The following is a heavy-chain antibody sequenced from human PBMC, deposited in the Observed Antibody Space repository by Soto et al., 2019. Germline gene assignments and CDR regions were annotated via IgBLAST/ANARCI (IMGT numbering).Heavy chain of an antibody. CDR2: IKSKTDGGTT. Sequence: EVQLVESGGGLVKPGGSLRLSCAASGFTFSNAWMNWVGQAPGKGLGWVGRIKSKTDGGTTDYAAPVKGRFTISRDDSKNTLYLQMNSLKTEDTAVYYCTTDKPGSGWTDYYYYYGMDVWGQGTTVTVSS. D-gene: IGHD6-19*01. V-gene: IGHV3-15*07. J-gene: IGHJ6*02. CDR3: TTDKPGSGWTDYYYYYGMDV. CDR1: GFTFSNAW.